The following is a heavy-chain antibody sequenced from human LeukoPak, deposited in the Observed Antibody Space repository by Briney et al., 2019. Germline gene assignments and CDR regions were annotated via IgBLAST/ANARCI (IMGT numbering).Heavy chain of an antibody. D-gene: IGHD3-10*01. J-gene: IGHJ6*02. V-gene: IGHV1-18*01. Sequence: ASVKVSCKASGGTFSSYAISWARQAPGQGLEWMGWISAYNGNTNYAQKLQGRVTMTTDTSTSTAYMELRSLRSDDTAVYYCARDFDYYGSGSYDYYYGMDVWGQGTTVTVSS. CDR2: ISAYNGNT. CDR3: ARDFDYYGSGSYDYYYGMDV. CDR1: GGTFSSYA.